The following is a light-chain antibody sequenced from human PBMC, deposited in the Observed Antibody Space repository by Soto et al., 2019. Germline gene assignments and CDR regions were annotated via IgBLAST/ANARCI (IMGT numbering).Light chain of an antibody. CDR2: GAS. CDR3: QQYMSSVT. Sequence: EIVLTQSPGSLSLSPGQRATLSCRASQSVDTTFVAWYQKKPGQAPRLLIQGASKRATGIPDRFSGSGSGTDFTLIISRLEPEDFAVYYCQQYMSSVTFGQGTKVEIK. J-gene: IGKJ1*01. V-gene: IGKV3-20*01. CDR1: QSVDTTF.